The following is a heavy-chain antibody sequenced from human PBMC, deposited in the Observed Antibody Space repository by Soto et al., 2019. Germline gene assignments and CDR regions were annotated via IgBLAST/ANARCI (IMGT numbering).Heavy chain of an antibody. CDR2: INAGNGNT. CDR1: GYTFTTYA. D-gene: IGHD3-10*01. Sequence: QVQLVQSGPEVKKPGASVKVSCKASGYTFTTYAIHWVRQAPGQGLEWVGWINAGNGNTEFSERFRGRVTITRDTSASTAHMELTGLKSEDTAVYYCARRFKSAGWIDHWGQGTLVTVSS. V-gene: IGHV1-3*01. J-gene: IGHJ5*02. CDR3: ARRFKSAGWIDH.